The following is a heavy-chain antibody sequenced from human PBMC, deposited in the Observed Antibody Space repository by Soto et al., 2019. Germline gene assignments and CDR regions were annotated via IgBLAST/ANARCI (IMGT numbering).Heavy chain of an antibody. Sequence: QMQLVESGGGVVQPGRSLRLSCAASGFTFSSYSIHWVRQAPGKGLEWVAIISYDGGDKYFADSVKGRFTISRDNSKNTLFLQIHSLRTEDAAVYFCARGSAAGAPYFYYGMDVWGQGTTVTVS. CDR1: GFTFSSYS. CDR2: ISYDGGDK. D-gene: IGHD6-13*01. CDR3: ARGSAAGAPYFYYGMDV. V-gene: IGHV3-30-3*01. J-gene: IGHJ6*02.